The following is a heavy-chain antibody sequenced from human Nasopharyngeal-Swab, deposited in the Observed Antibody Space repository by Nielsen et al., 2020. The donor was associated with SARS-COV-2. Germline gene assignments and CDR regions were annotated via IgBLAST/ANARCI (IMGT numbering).Heavy chain of an antibody. D-gene: IGHD3-3*01. Sequence: VRQMPGKGLEWMGIIYPGDSDTRYSPSFQGQVTISADKSISTAYLQWSSLKASDTAMYYCARAPYDFWCGYSMYYFDYWGQGTLVTVSS. CDR3: ARAPYDFWCGYSMYYFDY. V-gene: IGHV5-51*01. CDR2: IYPGDSDT. J-gene: IGHJ4*02.